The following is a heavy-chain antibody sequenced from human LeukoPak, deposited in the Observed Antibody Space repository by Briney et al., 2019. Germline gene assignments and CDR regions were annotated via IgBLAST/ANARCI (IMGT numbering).Heavy chain of an antibody. Sequence: ASVKVSCKASGYTFTTYAIHWVRQAPGRSLEWMGRINAGNGDAKYSQNFHDRITITRDTSASTVYMELTSLRSEDTAVYYCARESHVVVVAAYPYNWFDPWGQGTLVTVSS. J-gene: IGHJ5*02. CDR1: GYTFTTYA. D-gene: IGHD2-15*01. V-gene: IGHV1-3*01. CDR3: ARESHVVVVAAYPYNWFDP. CDR2: INAGNGDA.